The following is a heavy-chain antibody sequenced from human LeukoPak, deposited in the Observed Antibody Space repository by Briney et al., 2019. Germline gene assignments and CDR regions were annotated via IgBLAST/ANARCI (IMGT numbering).Heavy chain of an antibody. V-gene: IGHV3-30*07. J-gene: IGHJ3*02. D-gene: IGHD3-10*01. CDR2: ISYDGSIK. Sequence: GGSLRLSCAASGFTFSSYAMHWVRQAPGKGLEWVAVISYDGSIKKYADSVKGRFTISRGNSKDTLYLQMNSLRAEDTAVYYCAKDPGSLRRFDIWGQGTMVTVSS. CDR3: AKDPGSLRRFDI. CDR1: GFTFSSYA.